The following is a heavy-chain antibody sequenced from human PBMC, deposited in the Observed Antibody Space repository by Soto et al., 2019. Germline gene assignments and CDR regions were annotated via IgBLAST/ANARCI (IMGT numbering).Heavy chain of an antibody. CDR1: GGTFSSYT. J-gene: IGHJ5*02. D-gene: IGHD3-16*01. CDR2: IIPILGIA. V-gene: IGHV1-69*08. CDR3: ARDGGAGGSIRP. Sequence: QVQLVQSGAEVKKPGSSVKVSCKASGGTFSSYTISWVRQAPGQGLEWMGRIIPILGIANYAQKFQGRVTIXAXXSTSTAYMELSSLRSEDTAVYYCARDGGAGGSIRPWGQGTLVTVSS.